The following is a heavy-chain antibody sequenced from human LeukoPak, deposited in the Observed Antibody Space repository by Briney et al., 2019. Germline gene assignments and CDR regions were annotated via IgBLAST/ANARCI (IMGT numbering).Heavy chain of an antibody. CDR3: ARGTMFPYYFDY. J-gene: IGHJ4*02. CDR1: GVTFTRSD. D-gene: IGHD3-10*02. CDR2: IGTSGDT. V-gene: IGHV3-13*01. Sequence: PGGSLRLSCVASGVTFTRSDMHWVRQPRGKGLEWVSSIGTSGDTYYADSVKGRFTISRDNAKNSLYLQMNSLRAEDTAVYYCARGTMFPYYFDYWGQGTLVTVSS.